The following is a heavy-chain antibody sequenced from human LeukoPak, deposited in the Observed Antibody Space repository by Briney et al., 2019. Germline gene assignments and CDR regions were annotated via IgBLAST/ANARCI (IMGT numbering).Heavy chain of an antibody. Sequence: GGSLRLSCAASGFILSSSWMHWVRHAPGKGLVWVSGISNDGSSTKYADSVKGRITIARDNAKKRLYLQMNSLRAEDTAVYYCARQPLGYCSGDYCYVYHVDLWGQGTLVTVSS. CDR2: ISNDGSST. D-gene: IGHD2-15*01. CDR1: GFILSSSW. V-gene: IGHV3-74*03. J-gene: IGHJ5*02. CDR3: ARQPLGYCSGDYCYVYHVDL.